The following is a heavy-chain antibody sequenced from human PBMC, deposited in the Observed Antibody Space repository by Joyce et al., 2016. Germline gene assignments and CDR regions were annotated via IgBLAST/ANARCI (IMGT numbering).Heavy chain of an antibody. V-gene: IGHV3-30*04. Sequence: QEQLEESGGGVVQPGTSLRLSCTASGSIFSGYAMNWVRQAPGKGLEWVAIISYDGPNKFYADSVWGRFTISRDNYKNTLFLQMNSLTIEDAGVYYCARRSGIPAGRRPGAFDMWGQGTVVTVSS. J-gene: IGHJ3*02. CDR3: ARRSGIPAGRRPGAFDM. CDR1: GSIFSGYA. D-gene: IGHD6-13*01. CDR2: ISYDGPNK.